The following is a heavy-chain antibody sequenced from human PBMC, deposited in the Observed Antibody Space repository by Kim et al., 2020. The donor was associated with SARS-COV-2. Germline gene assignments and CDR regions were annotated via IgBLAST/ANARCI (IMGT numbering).Heavy chain of an antibody. V-gene: IGHV5-10-1*01. CDR3: ERHGCSSSCP. D-gene: IGHD6-6*01. CDR1: GYSFTSYW. J-gene: IGHJ5*02. CDR2: IDPSDSYT. Sequence: GESLKISCKGSGYSFTSYWISWVRQMPGKGLEWMGRIDPSDSYTNYSPSFQGHVTISADKSISTAYLQWSSLKASDTAMYYCERHGCSSSCPWGQGTLVTVSS.